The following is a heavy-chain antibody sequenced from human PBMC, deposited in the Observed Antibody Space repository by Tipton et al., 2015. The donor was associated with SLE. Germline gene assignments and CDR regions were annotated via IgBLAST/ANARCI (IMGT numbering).Heavy chain of an antibody. CDR3: AREINEGVPDAFDI. CDR1: GGSISSYY. Sequence: GLVKPSETLSLTCTVFGGSISSYYWSWIRQPPGKGLEWIGYIYYTGSTNYNPSLKSRVTISVETSKNQFSLSLSSVTAADTAVYYCAREINEGVPDAFDIWGQGTMVTVSS. CDR2: IYYTGST. J-gene: IGHJ3*02. D-gene: IGHD1-1*01. V-gene: IGHV4-59*01.